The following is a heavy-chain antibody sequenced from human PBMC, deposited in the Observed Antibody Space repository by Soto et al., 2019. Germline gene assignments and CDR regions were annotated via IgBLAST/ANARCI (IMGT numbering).Heavy chain of an antibody. D-gene: IGHD3-10*01. V-gene: IGHV1-18*04. CDR3: ARAATGSYHSAY. J-gene: IGHJ4*02. CDR2: IAPHSGRT. Sequence: QVQLVQSGPEVKNPGASVRVSCVASGYAFTSYGVNWVRQAPGQGLEWMGWIAPHSGRTTYLPKFQGRVTMTADVSTTTAYIELRSLKSDATGIYCCARAATGSYHSAYWGQGTVVTVSS. CDR1: GYAFTSYG.